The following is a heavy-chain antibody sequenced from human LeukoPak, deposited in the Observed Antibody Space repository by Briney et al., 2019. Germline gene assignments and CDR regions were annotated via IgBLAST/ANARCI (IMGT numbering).Heavy chain of an antibody. Sequence: PGGSLRLSCAASGFTFSSYAMSWVRQAPGKGLEWVSAISGSGGSTYYADSVKGRFTISRDNSKNTLYLQMSSLRAEDTAVYYCAKDIRYVVVPAATTDYWGQGTLVTVSS. D-gene: IGHD2-2*01. J-gene: IGHJ4*02. CDR3: AKDIRYVVVPAATTDY. V-gene: IGHV3-23*01. CDR2: ISGSGGST. CDR1: GFTFSSYA.